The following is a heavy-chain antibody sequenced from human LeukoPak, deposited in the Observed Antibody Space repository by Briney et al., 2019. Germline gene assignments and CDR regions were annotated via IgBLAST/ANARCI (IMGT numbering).Heavy chain of an antibody. CDR2: IYYSGST. CDR3: ARPVSFSYGSYYFDY. Sequence: PSETLSLTCTVSGGSISSSSYYWGWIRQPPGKGLEWIGSIYYSGSTHYNPSLKSRVTISVDTSKNQFSLKLSSVTAADTAVYYCARPVSFSYGSYYFDYWGQGTLVTVSS. CDR1: GGSISSSSYY. D-gene: IGHD5-18*01. V-gene: IGHV4-39*01. J-gene: IGHJ4*02.